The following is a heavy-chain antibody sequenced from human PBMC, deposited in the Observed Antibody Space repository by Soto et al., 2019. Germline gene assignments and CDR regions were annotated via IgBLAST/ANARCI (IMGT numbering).Heavy chain of an antibody. D-gene: IGHD6-19*01. J-gene: IGHJ6*02. CDR3: ARTQLSSGWYNDYYYGMDV. CDR2: INAGNGNT. V-gene: IGHV1-3*01. CDR1: GYTFTSYA. Sequence: GASVKVSCKASGYTFTSYAMHWVRQAPGQRLEWMGWINAGNGNTKYSQKFQGRVTITRDTSASTAYMELSSLRSEDTAVYYCARTQLSSGWYNDYYYGMDVWGQGTTVTVSS.